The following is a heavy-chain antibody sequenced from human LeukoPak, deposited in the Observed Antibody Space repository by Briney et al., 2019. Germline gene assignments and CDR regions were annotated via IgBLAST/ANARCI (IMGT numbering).Heavy chain of an antibody. CDR1: GFTFSSYS. CDR3: AREKASGSVAGRGAFDI. V-gene: IGHV3-21*01. D-gene: IGHD6-19*01. CDR2: ISSSSSYI. J-gene: IGHJ3*02. Sequence: PGGSLRLSCAASGFTFSSYSMNWVRQAPGKGLEWVSSISSSSSYIYYADSVKGRFTISRDNAKNSLYLQMNSLRAEDTAVYYCAREKASGSVAGRGAFDIWGQGTMVTVSS.